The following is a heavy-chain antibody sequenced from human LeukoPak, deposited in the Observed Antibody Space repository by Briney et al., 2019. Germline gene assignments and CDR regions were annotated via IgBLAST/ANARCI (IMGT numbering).Heavy chain of an antibody. CDR2: IHTSGST. Sequence: SETLSLTCTVSGVSIRSYYWSWIRQPAGKGLEWIGRIHTSGSTNYNPSLKSRVTMSVDTSKNQFSLKLSSVTAADTAVYYCARTYGDYFSYYYYYMDVWGKGTTVTISS. V-gene: IGHV4-4*07. CDR1: GVSIRSYY. J-gene: IGHJ6*03. CDR3: ARTYGDYFSYYYYYMDV. D-gene: IGHD4-17*01.